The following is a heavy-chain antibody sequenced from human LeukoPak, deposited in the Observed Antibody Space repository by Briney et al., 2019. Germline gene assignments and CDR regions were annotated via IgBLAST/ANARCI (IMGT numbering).Heavy chain of an antibody. CDR1: GGSTRSSTYY. Sequence: SETLSLTCTVSGGSTRSSTYYWGWIRQPPGKGLEWIGNVYYSGNIYCNPSLKSRVTISVDSSKNRFSLKLTSVTAADTAIYYCATRSYFYHYMDVWGKGTTVTVSS. V-gene: IGHV4-39*01. J-gene: IGHJ6*03. CDR3: ATRSYFYHYMDV. CDR2: VYYSGNI.